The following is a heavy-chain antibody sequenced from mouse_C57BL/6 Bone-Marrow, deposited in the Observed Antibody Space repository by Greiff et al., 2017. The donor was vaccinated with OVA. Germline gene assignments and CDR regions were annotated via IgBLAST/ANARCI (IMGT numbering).Heavy chain of an antibody. V-gene: IGHV7-3*01. CDR3: ARYSGTYFDY. Sequence: EVQLVESGGGLVQPGGSLSLSCAASGFTFTDYYMSWVRQPPGKALEWLGFIRNKANGYTTEYSASVKGRLTISRDNSQSSLYLHMNALRADDSATYYCARYSGTYFDYWGQGTTLTVSS. J-gene: IGHJ2*01. CDR2: IRNKANGYTT. D-gene: IGHD4-1*01. CDR1: GFTFTDYY.